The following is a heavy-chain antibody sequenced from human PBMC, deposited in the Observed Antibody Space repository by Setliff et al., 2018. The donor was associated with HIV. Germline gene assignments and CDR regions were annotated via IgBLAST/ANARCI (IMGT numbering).Heavy chain of an antibody. D-gene: IGHD3-22*01. V-gene: IGHV1-2*02. CDR3: AKNYFDTSGWSAVDY. CDR1: GYSFTGYF. Sequence: GASVKVSCKASGYSFTGYFIHWVRRAPGQGLEWMGWINPNTGRTHYAPNFQGRVTMTRDTSITTAYMELSRLRSDDTAVYYCAKNYFDTSGWSAVDYWGQGSLVTVSS. J-gene: IGHJ4*02. CDR2: INPNTGRT.